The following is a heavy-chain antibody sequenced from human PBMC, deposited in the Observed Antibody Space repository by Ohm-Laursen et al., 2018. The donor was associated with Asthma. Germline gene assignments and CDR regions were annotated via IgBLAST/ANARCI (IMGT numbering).Heavy chain of an antibody. J-gene: IGHJ4*02. CDR2: ISWNSGSI. Sequence: SLRLSCAASGFTFDDYAMHWVRQAPGKGLEWVSGISWNSGSIGYADSVKGRFTISRDNAKNSLYLQMNSLRAEDTALYYCAKDTPPGFWGQGTLVTVPS. CDR1: GFTFDDYA. CDR3: AKDTPPGF. V-gene: IGHV3-9*01.